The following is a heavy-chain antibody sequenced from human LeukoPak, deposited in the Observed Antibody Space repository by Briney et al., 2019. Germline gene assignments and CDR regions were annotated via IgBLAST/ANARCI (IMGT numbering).Heavy chain of an antibody. Sequence: PGRSLRLSCAASAFTFSSFGMHWVRQAPGKGLEWVAIISYDGSREYYADSVKGRFTISRDNSKDTLYLQMNSLRAEDTAVYYCAKELVGATRRYLDYWGQGTLVTVST. D-gene: IGHD1-26*01. V-gene: IGHV3-30*18. J-gene: IGHJ4*02. CDR1: AFTFSSFG. CDR3: AKELVGATRRYLDY. CDR2: ISYDGSRE.